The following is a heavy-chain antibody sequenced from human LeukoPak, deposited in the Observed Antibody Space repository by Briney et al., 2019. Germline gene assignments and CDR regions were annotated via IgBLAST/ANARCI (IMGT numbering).Heavy chain of an antibody. J-gene: IGHJ4*02. CDR1: GGTFSSYT. CDR2: IIPILGIA. Sequence: GASVTVSCKASGGTFSSYTISWLRQAPGQGLEWMGRIIPILGIANYAQKFQGRVTITADKSTSTAYMELSSLRSEDTAVYYCARAGETADFDYWGQGTLVTVSS. CDR3: ARAGETADFDY. D-gene: IGHD3-10*01. V-gene: IGHV1-69*02.